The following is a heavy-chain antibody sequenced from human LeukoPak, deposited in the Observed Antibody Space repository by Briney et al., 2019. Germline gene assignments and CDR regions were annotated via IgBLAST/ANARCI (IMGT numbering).Heavy chain of an antibody. CDR1: GFTFDDYG. CDR3: AELGITMIGGV. Sequence: GGSLRLSCAASGFTFDDYGMSWVRQAPGKRLEWVSGISWNGGRTGYADSVKGRFTISRDNAKNSLYLQMNSLRAEDTAVYYCAELGITMIGGVWGKGTTVTISS. D-gene: IGHD3-10*02. V-gene: IGHV3-20*04. CDR2: ISWNGGRT. J-gene: IGHJ6*04.